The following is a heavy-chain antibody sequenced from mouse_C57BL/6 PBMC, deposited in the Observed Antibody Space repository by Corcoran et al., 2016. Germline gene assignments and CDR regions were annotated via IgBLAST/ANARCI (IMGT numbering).Heavy chain of an antibody. CDR2: INTYSGVP. CDR3: ARWITKGAMDY. D-gene: IGHD2-4*01. J-gene: IGHJ4*01. V-gene: IGHV9-3*01. Sequence: QIQLVQSGPELKKHGETVKISCKASGYTFTTYGMSWVKQAPGKGLKWMGWINTYSGVPTYADDFKGRFAFSLETSASTAYLQINNLKNEDTATYFCARWITKGAMDYWGQGTSVTVSS. CDR1: GYTFTTYG.